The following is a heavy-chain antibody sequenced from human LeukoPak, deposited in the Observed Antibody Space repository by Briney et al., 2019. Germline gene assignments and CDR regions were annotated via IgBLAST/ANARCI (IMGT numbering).Heavy chain of an antibody. CDR1: GFTFTSYA. Sequence: GGSLRLSCAASGFTFTSYAMSWVRQAPGKGLEWVSTLSGSDSSPYYADSVKGRFIFSRDNSKNTLYLHMNSLRAEDTAVFYCARHLQTIQKYFDLWGRGTPVTVSS. CDR2: LSGSDSSP. J-gene: IGHJ2*01. D-gene: IGHD1-1*01. CDR3: ARHLQTIQKYFDL. V-gene: IGHV3-23*01.